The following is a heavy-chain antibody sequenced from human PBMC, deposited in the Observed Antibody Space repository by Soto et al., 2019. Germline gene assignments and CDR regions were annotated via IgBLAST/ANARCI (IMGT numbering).Heavy chain of an antibody. Sequence: QVQLVQSGAEVKKPGSSVKVSCKASGGTFSSYAISWVRQAPGQGLEWMGGIIPIFGTANYAQKFQGRVTITADESTSTAYMELSSLRSEDTAVYYCARDPYYYDSSGYESPDFQHWGQGTLVTVSS. D-gene: IGHD3-22*01. CDR1: GGTFSSYA. J-gene: IGHJ1*01. CDR3: ARDPYYYDSSGYESPDFQH. V-gene: IGHV1-69*01. CDR2: IIPIFGTA.